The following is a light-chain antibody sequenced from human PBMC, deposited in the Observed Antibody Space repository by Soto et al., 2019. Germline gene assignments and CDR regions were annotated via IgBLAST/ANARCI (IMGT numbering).Light chain of an antibody. CDR3: QQFNSRVFT. CDR2: DAS. Sequence: AIQLTQSPSSLSASVGDRVTITCRASQGISSALAWYQQKPGKAPKLLIYDASSLESGVPSRFRGSGSGTDFTLTISSLQPEDFATYYCQQFNSRVFTFGPGTKVDIK. V-gene: IGKV1-13*02. J-gene: IGKJ3*01. CDR1: QGISSA.